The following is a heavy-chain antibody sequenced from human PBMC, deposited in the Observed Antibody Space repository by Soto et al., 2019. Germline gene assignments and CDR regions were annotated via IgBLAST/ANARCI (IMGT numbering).Heavy chain of an antibody. V-gene: IGHV1-46*01. D-gene: IGHD4-4*01. CDR2: IDPSGGIA. CDR1: GYTFIAFL. Sequence: ASVKVSCKASGYTFIAFLIHLVRQAPGQGLEWMGGIDPSGGIASHTQQKFQGRFTMTADTSTSTVYIDLSGLTSEDTAVYYCAKRPLHGQSQGWFDPSGQGTRVTVAS. J-gene: IGHJ5*02. CDR3: AKRPLHGQSQGWFDP.